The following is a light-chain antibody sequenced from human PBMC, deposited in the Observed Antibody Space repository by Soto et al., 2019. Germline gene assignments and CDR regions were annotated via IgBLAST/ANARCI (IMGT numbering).Light chain of an antibody. CDR2: GDN. CDR3: QSYDSSLSGWV. Sequence: QSVLTQPPSVSGAPGQRITISCTGNSSNIGAGYDVHWYQQVPGTAPKVLIYGDNNRPSGVPDRFSGSKSGTSASLAITGLQAEDEADYYCQSYDSSLSGWVFGGGTKLTVL. CDR1: SSNIGAGYD. J-gene: IGLJ3*02. V-gene: IGLV1-40*01.